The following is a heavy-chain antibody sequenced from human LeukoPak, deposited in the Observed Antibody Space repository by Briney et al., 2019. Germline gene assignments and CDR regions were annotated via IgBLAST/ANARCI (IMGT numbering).Heavy chain of an antibody. J-gene: IGHJ4*02. V-gene: IGHV4-31*03. Sequence: SETLSLTCTVSGGSISSGGYYWSWIRQHPGEGLEWIGYIYYSGSTYYNPSLKSRVTISVDTSKNQFSLKLSSVTAADTAVYYCASFLVVATYYFDYWGQGTLVTVSS. CDR2: IYYSGST. D-gene: IGHD2-15*01. CDR1: GGSISSGGYY. CDR3: ASFLVVATYYFDY.